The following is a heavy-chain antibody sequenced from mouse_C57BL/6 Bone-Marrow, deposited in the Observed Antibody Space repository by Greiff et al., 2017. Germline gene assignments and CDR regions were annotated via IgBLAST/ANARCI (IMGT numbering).Heavy chain of an antibody. V-gene: IGHV14-1*01. Sequence: EVQLQQSGAELVRPGASVKLSCTASGFNIKDYSMHWVKQRPEQGLEWIGRIDPEDGDTEYAPKFQGKATMTADTSSNTAYLQLSSLTSEDTAVYYCTSHSRPYFDYWGQGTTLTVSS. CDR1: GFNIKDYS. CDR2: IDPEDGDT. CDR3: TSHSRPYFDY. J-gene: IGHJ2*01.